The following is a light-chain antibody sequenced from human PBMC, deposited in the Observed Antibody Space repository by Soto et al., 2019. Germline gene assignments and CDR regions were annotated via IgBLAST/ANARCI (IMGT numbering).Light chain of an antibody. CDR1: QSIRYY. V-gene: IGKV1-5*01. Sequence: DIQMTQSPPTLSASVGDRVTITCRASQSIRYYLAWYQQMPGKAPKLPIYGASTLQSGVPSRFSGSGSGTEFTLTISSLQPDDFGTYFCQHHNSYSQTFGQGTKV. CDR3: QHHNSYSQT. J-gene: IGKJ1*01. CDR2: GAS.